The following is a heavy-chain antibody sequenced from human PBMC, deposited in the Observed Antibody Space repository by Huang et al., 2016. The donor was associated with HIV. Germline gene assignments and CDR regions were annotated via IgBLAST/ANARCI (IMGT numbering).Heavy chain of an antibody. V-gene: IGHV3-74*02. Sequence: EVELAESGGGSVRPGESLRHSCVGSGFIISDYGRHWVRQIPGKGGRWVARSESDGRRTRYADSVKGRFTIYRDNARNTVYLQMSSRRVYDTAVYYCVRAREKGYDFWSGYRYWGQGAQVTVSS. CDR2: SESDGRRT. CDR3: VRAREKGYDFWSGYRY. CDR1: GFIISDYG. D-gene: IGHD3-3*01. J-gene: IGHJ4*01.